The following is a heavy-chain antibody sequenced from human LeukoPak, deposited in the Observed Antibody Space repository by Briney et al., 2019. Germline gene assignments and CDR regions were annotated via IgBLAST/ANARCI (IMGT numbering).Heavy chain of an antibody. CDR3: ARGDYGGGFDY. Sequence: GASVKVSCKASGYTFTSYGITWVRQAPGQGLEWMGWISSYNGDTKYAQKVQGRVTVTTDTSTSTAYMELRSLSLDDMAVYYCARGDYGGGFDYWGQGTLVTVSS. J-gene: IGHJ4*02. CDR2: ISSYNGDT. V-gene: IGHV1-18*03. CDR1: GYTFTSYG. D-gene: IGHD4-23*01.